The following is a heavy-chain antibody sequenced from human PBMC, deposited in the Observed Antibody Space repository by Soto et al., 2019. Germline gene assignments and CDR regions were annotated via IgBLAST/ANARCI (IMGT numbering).Heavy chain of an antibody. J-gene: IGHJ4*02. D-gene: IGHD6-19*01. Sequence: QVQLVESGGGVVQPGRSLRLSCAASGFTFSSYGMHWVRQAPGKGLEWVAVIWYDGSNKYYADSVKGRFTISRDNSKNTLYLQMNSLRAEDTAVYDCAREGDPYSSGWFDYWGQGTLVTVSS. CDR1: GFTFSSYG. V-gene: IGHV3-33*01. CDR2: IWYDGSNK. CDR3: AREGDPYSSGWFDY.